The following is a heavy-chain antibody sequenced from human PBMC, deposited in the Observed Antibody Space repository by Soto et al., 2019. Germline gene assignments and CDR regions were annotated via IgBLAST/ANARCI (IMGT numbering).Heavy chain of an antibody. CDR1: GGSISSSSYY. J-gene: IGHJ4*02. D-gene: IGHD3-3*01. CDR2: IYYSRST. V-gene: IGHV4-39*01. CDR3: ARRVPRITIFGVVDYFDY. Sequence: SETLSLTCTVSGGSISSSSYYWGWIRQPPGKGLEWIGSIYYSRSTYYNPSLKSRVTISIDTSKNQFSLKLSSVTAADTAVYYCARRVPRITIFGVVDYFDYWGQGTLVTASS.